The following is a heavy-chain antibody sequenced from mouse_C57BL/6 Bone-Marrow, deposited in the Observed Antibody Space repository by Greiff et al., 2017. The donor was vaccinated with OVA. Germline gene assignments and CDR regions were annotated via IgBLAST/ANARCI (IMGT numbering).Heavy chain of an antibody. CDR3: ARRNYEWYFDV. J-gene: IGHJ1*03. Sequence: VQGVESGPGLVQPSQSLSITCTVSGFSLTSYGVHWVRQSPGKGLEWLGVIWSGGSTDYNAAFISRLSISKDNSKSQVFFKMNSLQADDTAIYYCARRNYEWYFDVWGTGTTVTVSS. CDR1: GFSLTSYG. V-gene: IGHV2-2*01. D-gene: IGHD2-1*01. CDR2: IWSGGST.